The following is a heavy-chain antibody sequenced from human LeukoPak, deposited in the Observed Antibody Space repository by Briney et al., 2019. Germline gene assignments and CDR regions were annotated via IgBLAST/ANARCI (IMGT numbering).Heavy chain of an antibody. Sequence: ASVKVSCKASGYTFTSYDINWVRQATGQGLEWMGIINPSGGSTSYAQKFQGRVTMTRDTSTSTVYMELSSLRSEDTAVYYCASGTAMAPSTLDYWGQGTLVTVSS. V-gene: IGHV1-46*01. J-gene: IGHJ4*02. CDR2: INPSGGST. CDR1: GYTFTSYD. CDR3: ASGTAMAPSTLDY. D-gene: IGHD5-18*01.